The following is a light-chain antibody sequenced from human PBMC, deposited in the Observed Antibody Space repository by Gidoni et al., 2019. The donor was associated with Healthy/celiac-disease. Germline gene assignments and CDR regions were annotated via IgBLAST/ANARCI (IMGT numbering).Light chain of an antibody. CDR3: QQYGRSIT. Sequence: EIVWTQSPGTLSLSPGERATLTCRASQSVSSSYLAWYQQKPGQAPRLLIYGASSRATGIPDRFSGSGSGTDFTLTISRLEPEDFAVYYCQQYGRSITFGHGTRLEI. J-gene: IGKJ5*01. CDR1: QSVSSSY. CDR2: GAS. V-gene: IGKV3-20*01.